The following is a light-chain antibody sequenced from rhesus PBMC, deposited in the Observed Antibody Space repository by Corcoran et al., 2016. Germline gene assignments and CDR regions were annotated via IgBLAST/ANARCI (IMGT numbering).Light chain of an antibody. CDR3: MQGVEFPWT. CDR2: EVS. J-gene: IGKJ1*01. Sequence: DIVMTQTPLSLPVTPGEPASISCRSSQSLLDSEDGNTYLDWYLQKPGQSPHLLLYEVSNRASGVPDRFSGSGSDTDFTLKISRVEAEDVGVYYCMQGVEFPWTFGQGTKVEIK. V-gene: IGKV2-104*02. CDR1: QSLLDSEDGNTY.